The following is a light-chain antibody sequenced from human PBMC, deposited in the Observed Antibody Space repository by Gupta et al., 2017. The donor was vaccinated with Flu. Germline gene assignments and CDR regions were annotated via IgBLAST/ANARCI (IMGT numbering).Light chain of an antibody. CDR1: QDISNY. CDR3: QQYDNLPPV. J-gene: IGKJ2*01. CDR2: DAS. V-gene: IGKV1-33*01. Sequence: DIKMTQSPSSLSASVGDRVTITCQASQDISNYLNWYQQKPGKAPKLLIYDASNLETGVPSRFSGSGSGTDFTFTISSLQPEDIATYYCQQYDNLPPVFGQGTKLEIK.